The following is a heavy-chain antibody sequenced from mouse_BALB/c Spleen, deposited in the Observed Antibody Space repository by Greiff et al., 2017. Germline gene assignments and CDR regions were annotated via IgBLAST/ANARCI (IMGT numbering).Heavy chain of an antibody. Sequence: EVMLVESGPGLVKPSQSLSLTCTVTGYSITSDYAWNWIRQFPGNKLEWMGYISYSGSTSYNPSLKSRISITRDTSKNQFFLQLNSVTTEDTATYYCARDYGGAMDYWGQGTSVTVSS. J-gene: IGHJ4*01. V-gene: IGHV3-2*02. CDR2: ISYSGST. CDR3: ARDYGGAMDY. D-gene: IGHD1-1*01. CDR1: GYSITSDYA.